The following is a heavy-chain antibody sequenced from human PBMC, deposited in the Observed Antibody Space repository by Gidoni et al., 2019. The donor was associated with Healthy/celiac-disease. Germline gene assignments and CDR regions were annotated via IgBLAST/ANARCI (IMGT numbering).Heavy chain of an antibody. J-gene: IGHJ4*02. CDR2: INHSGST. CDR1: RGAFSGYY. V-gene: IGHV4-34*01. Sequence: QVQLQQWRAGLLKPSETLSLTSAVYRGAFSGYYWSWIRQPPGKGLEWIGEINHSGSTNYNPSLKSRVTISVDTSKNQFSLKLSSVTAADTAVYYCARRHYDILTGPPAYYFDYWGQGTLVTVSS. CDR3: ARRHYDILTGPPAYYFDY. D-gene: IGHD3-9*01.